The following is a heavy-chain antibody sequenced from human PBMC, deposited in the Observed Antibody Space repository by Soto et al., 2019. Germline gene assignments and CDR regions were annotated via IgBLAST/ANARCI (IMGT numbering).Heavy chain of an antibody. CDR2: IKQDGSEK. CDR1: GFTFSSYW. Sequence: EVQLVESGGGLVQPGGSLRLSCAASGFTFSSYWMSWVRQAPGKGLEWVANIKQDGSEKYYVDAVKGRFTISRDNAKNSLYLQMNSLRAEDTAVYYCARCTGELEYYYYYMDVWGKGTTVTVSS. CDR3: ARCTGELEYYYYYMDV. D-gene: IGHD1-26*01. J-gene: IGHJ6*03. V-gene: IGHV3-7*01.